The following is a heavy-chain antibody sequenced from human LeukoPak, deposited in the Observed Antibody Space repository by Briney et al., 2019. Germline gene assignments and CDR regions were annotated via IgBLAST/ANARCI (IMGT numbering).Heavy chain of an antibody. CDR1: GYTFTSYD. CDR3: ARPYRSGGDCLRYFDL. Sequence: VASVKVSCKASGYTFTSYDISWVRQATGQGLEWMGWMNPISGNTGYAQKFQGRVTMTRSTSISTAYMELSSLRSEDTAVYYCARPYRSGGDCLRYFDLWGRGTLITVSS. J-gene: IGHJ2*01. D-gene: IGHD2-15*01. CDR2: MNPISGNT. V-gene: IGHV1-8*01.